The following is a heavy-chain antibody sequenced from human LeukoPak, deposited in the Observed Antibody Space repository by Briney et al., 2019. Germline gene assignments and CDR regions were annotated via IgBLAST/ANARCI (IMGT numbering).Heavy chain of an antibody. CDR2: IYYSGST. CDR3: AREYYDSSGYYYIPFDY. V-gene: IGHV4-30-4*08. J-gene: IGHJ4*02. CDR1: GGSISSGDYY. Sequence: SETLSLTCTVSGGSISSGDYYWRWLRQPPGKGLEWIEYIYYSGSTYYNPSLKSRVTLSVDTSKNQFSLKLSSVTAAESAVYYCAREYYDSSGYYYIPFDYWGQGTLVTLSS. D-gene: IGHD3-22*01.